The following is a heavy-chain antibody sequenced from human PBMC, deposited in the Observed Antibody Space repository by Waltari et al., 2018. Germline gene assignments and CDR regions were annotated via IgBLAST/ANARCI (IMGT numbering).Heavy chain of an antibody. CDR2: IIRMFGIP. CDR1: GGSFGGYG. Sequence: HVQLVQSGAEVKKPGSSVKVSCKASGGSFGGYGISWVRQAPGQGREWMGVIIRMFGIPEYSQKFQDRLTITADESTNTAYMELNSLSSEDTAIYYCARHELGISQFYYNMYVWGQGTTVTISS. J-gene: IGHJ6*02. CDR3: ARHELGISQFYYNMYV. D-gene: IGHD3-16*01. V-gene: IGHV1-69*12.